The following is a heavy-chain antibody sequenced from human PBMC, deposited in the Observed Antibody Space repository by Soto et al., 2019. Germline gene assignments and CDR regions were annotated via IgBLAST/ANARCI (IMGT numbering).Heavy chain of an antibody. CDR1: GFTFSSYA. Sequence: QVQLVESGGGVVQTGRSLRLSCAASGFTFSSYAMHWVRQAPGKGLEWVAVISYDGSNKYYADSVKGRFTIYRDNSKNKRYRQMHSLRAEDRSVYSCARERGTFDYWGQGTLVTVSS. J-gene: IGHJ4*02. D-gene: IGHD3-16*01. CDR2: ISYDGSNK. CDR3: ARERGTFDY. V-gene: IGHV3-30-3*01.